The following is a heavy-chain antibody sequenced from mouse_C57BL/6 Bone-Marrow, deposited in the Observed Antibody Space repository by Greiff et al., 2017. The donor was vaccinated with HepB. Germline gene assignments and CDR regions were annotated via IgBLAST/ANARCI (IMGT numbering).Heavy chain of an antibody. CDR3: ARESRDYFDY. Sequence: VQLQQSGAELVKPGASVKLSCKASGYTFTSYWMHWVKQRPGQGLEWIGMIHPNSGSTNYNEKFKSKATLTVDKSSSTAYMQLSSLTSEDSAVYYCARESRDYFDYWGQGTTLTVSS. J-gene: IGHJ2*01. CDR2: IHPNSGST. CDR1: GYTFTSYW. V-gene: IGHV1-64*01.